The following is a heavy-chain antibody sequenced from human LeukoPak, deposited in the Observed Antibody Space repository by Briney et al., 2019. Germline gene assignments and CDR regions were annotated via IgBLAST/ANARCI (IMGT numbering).Heavy chain of an antibody. J-gene: IGHJ4*02. CDR2: FSGTSDNI. D-gene: IGHD5-12*01. V-gene: IGHV3-23*01. Sequence: GGSLRLSCAASGFTFIYPMSGVRQPPGKGREWFSSFSGTSDNIYYADSVKGRFTVSRDNSKDRVYLQMNSMRGEDTAVYYCAHWRGYSRVLYYFDYWGQGTLVTVSS. CDR3: AHWRGYSRVLYYFDY. CDR1: GFTFIYP.